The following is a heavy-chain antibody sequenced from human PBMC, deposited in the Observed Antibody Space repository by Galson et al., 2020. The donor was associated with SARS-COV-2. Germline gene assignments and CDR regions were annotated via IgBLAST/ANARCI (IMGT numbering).Heavy chain of an antibody. CDR1: GYTFTTYW. Sequence: GESLKISCEGSGYTFTTYWIGWVRQMPGKGLEWMGIIYPADSDTRYSPSFQGQVTISADPSISTAYLQWSSLKASDTAIYYCARHYSLRRGGAYYYYIDVWGKGTTVTISS. J-gene: IGHJ6*03. CDR3: ARHYSLRRGGAYYYYIDV. D-gene: IGHD2-21*01. CDR2: IYPADSDT. V-gene: IGHV5-51*01.